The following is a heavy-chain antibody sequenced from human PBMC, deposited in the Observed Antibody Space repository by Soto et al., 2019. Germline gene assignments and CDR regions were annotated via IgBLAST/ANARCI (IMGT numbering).Heavy chain of an antibody. V-gene: IGHV4-4*07. CDR2: VSTNGAT. CDR3: ARADYEILTGSYAMDV. D-gene: IGHD3-9*01. CDR1: DNFISSYY. J-gene: IGHJ6*02. Sequence: SETLSLTCTVSDNFISSYYWNWIRQPAGKGLEWIGRVSTNGATNYNPSLESRVTMSVDTSKNQFSLKLTSVTAADTAVYFCARADYEILTGSYAMDVWGQGTTVTVSS.